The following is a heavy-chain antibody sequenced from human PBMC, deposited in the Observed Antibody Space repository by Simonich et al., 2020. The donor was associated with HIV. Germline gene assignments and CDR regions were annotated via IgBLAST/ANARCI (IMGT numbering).Heavy chain of an antibody. D-gene: IGHD4-4*01. V-gene: IGHV3-9*03. CDR1: GFTFDDYA. CDR3: AKGEVTVTPVTFDL. CDR2: ISWNSGSI. J-gene: IGHJ2*01. Sequence: EVQLVESGGGLVQPGRSLRLSCAASGFTFDDYAMHWVRQAPGKVLGGVSGISWNSGSIGYADSVKGRFTISRDNAKNSLYLQMNSLRTEDMALYYCAKGEVTVTPVTFDLWGRGTLVTVSS.